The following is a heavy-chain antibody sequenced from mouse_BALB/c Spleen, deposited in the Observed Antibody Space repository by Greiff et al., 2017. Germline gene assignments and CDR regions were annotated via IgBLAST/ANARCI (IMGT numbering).Heavy chain of an antibody. D-gene: IGHD2-3*01. CDR1: GYTFTSYV. J-gene: IGHJ2*01. CDR2: INPYNDGT. CDR3: ARSIYDGYYVLDY. Sequence: EVQLHQSGPELVKPGASVKMSCKASGYTFTSYVMHWVKQKPGQGLEWIGYINPYNDGTKYNEKFKGKATLTSDKSSSTAYMELSSLTSEDSAVYYCARSIYDGYYVLDYWGQGTTLTVSS. V-gene: IGHV1-14*01.